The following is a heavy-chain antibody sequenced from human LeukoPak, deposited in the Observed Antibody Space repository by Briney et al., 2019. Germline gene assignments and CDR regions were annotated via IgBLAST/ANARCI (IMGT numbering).Heavy chain of an antibody. D-gene: IGHD4/OR15-4a*01. J-gene: IGHJ4*02. CDR3: GRTIPWDLTYNFDY. CDR1: GGSLKRHF. Sequence: SETLSLTCTVSGGSLKRHFWRWVRHRPGRRVEWRGYIFHCGSTNYNPSLKRRVTISVDTPKKQFSLRLTSVTPAHTPVFYCGRTIPWDLTYNFDYWGQGTLVTVSS. V-gene: IGHV4-59*11. CDR2: IFHCGST.